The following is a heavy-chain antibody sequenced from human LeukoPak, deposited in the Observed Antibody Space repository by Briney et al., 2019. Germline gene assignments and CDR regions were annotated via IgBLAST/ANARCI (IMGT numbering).Heavy chain of an antibody. Sequence: GSLRLSCAASGFTFSSYGMHWVRQAPGKGLEWVAVISYDGSNKYYADSVKGRFTISRDNSKNTLYLQMNSLRAEDTAVYYCAKGDDSSGYYYADYWGQGTLVTVSS. CDR1: GFTFSSYG. V-gene: IGHV3-30*18. CDR3: AKGDDSSGYYYADY. D-gene: IGHD3-22*01. J-gene: IGHJ4*02. CDR2: ISYDGSNK.